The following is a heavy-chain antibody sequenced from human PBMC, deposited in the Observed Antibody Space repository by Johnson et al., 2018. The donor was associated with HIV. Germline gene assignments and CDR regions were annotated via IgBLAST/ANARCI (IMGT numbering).Heavy chain of an antibody. Sequence: EKLVESGGGVVQPGRSLRLSCAASGFTFSDHYMDWVRQAPGKGLEWVGRTRNKANSYTTEYAASVKGRFTISRDDSKNSLYLQMNSLKTEDTAVYYCARVGQQSNAFDIWGQGTMVTVSS. CDR3: ARVGQQSNAFDI. CDR2: TRNKANSYTT. CDR1: GFTFSDHY. V-gene: IGHV3-72*01. D-gene: IGHD6-13*01. J-gene: IGHJ3*02.